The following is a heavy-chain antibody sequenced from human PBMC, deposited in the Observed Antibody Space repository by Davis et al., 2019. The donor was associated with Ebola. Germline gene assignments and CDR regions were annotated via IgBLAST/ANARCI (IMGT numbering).Heavy chain of an antibody. D-gene: IGHD3-22*01. V-gene: IGHV1-46*01. CDR2: INPNGGST. CDR3: TREDYYDSSGYYDY. J-gene: IGHJ4*02. Sequence: ASVKVSCKTSAYTFPTFDINWVRQAPGQGLEWMGIINPNGGSTNYAQKFQGRVTMTGDTSTSTVYMEVSSLRSEDTAVYYCTREDYYDSSGYYDYWGQGTPVTVSS. CDR1: AYTFPTFD.